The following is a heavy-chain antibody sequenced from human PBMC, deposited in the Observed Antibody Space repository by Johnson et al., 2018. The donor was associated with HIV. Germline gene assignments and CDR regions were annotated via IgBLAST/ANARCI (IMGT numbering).Heavy chain of an antibody. D-gene: IGHD6-13*01. J-gene: IGHJ3*02. V-gene: IGHV3-30*19. CDR1: GFTFSIYG. CDR2: IWYDGSNK. Sequence: QMQLVESGGGAVQPGRSLRLSCPASGFTFSIYGMHRVRQAPGKGLEWVPVIWYDGSNKYYADSVKARFSISRDNSRNMLYLQMNSLGAEDTAVYYCAGTPGIAAAGTGYAFDIWGQGTMVTVSS. CDR3: AGTPGIAAAGTGYAFDI.